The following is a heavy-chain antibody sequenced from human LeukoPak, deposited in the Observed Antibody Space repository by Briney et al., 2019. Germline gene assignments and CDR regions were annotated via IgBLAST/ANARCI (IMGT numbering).Heavy chain of an antibody. D-gene: IGHD5-24*01. CDR3: AREVATIRGNWFDP. CDR1: GGSVSSGSYY. CDR2: TYYSGST. Sequence: PSETLSLTCTVSGGSVSSGSYYWSWIRQPPGKGLEWIGYTYYSGSTNYNPSLKSRVTISVDTSKNQFSLKLSSVTAADTAVYYCAREVATIRGNWFDPWGQGTLVTVSS. J-gene: IGHJ5*02. V-gene: IGHV4-61*01.